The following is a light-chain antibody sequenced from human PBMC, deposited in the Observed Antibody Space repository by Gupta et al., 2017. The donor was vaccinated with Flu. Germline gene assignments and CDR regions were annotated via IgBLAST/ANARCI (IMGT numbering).Light chain of an antibody. CDR2: DDT. J-gene: IGLJ1*01. CDR3: AAWDDSLNGYV. CDR1: SSNIGRNT. V-gene: IGLV1-44*01. Sequence: QSVLIQQPSASGTPGRRVTISCSGSSSNIGRNTVHWYQQLPGTAPKLLLFDDTQRPSWVPDRFSGSKSGTSASLAISVLRSEDEADYYCAAWDDSLNGYVFGPGTKVIVL.